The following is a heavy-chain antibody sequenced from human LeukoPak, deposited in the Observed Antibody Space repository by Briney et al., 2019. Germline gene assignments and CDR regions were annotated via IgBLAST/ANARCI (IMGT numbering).Heavy chain of an antibody. CDR1: GLTVSSNY. V-gene: IGHV3-66*02. D-gene: IGHD6-13*01. Sequence: TGGSLRLSCAASGLTVSSNYMSWVRQAPGKGLEWVSVIYSGGSTYYADSVKGRFTISRDNSKNTLYLQMNSLRAEDTAVYYCARDSSSIAAAGEFDPWGQGTLVTVSS. J-gene: IGHJ5*02. CDR3: ARDSSSIAAAGEFDP. CDR2: IYSGGST.